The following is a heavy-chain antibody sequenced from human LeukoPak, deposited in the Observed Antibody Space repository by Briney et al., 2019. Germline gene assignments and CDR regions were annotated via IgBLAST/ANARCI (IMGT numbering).Heavy chain of an antibody. D-gene: IGHD3-10*01. CDR2: ISSSSSYT. Sequence: GGSLRLSCAASGFTFSDYYMSWIRQAPGKGLEWVSYISSSSSYTNYADSVKGRFTISRDNAKNSLYLQMNSLRAEDTAVYYCGRDQGWGYYGSGSYVDYWGQGTLVTVSS. J-gene: IGHJ4*02. V-gene: IGHV3-11*05. CDR1: GFTFSDYY. CDR3: GRDQGWGYYGSGSYVDY.